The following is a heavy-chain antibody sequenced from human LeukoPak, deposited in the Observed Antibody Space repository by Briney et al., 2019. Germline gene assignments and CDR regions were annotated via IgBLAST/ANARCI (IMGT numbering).Heavy chain of an antibody. J-gene: IGHJ4*02. CDR3: ARGRERWLQLWFFDY. D-gene: IGHD5-24*01. V-gene: IGHV1-69*01. CDR1: GGTFSSYA. CDR2: IIPIFGTA. Sequence: SVKVSCKASGGTFSSYAISWVRQAPGQGLEWMGGIIPIFGTANYAQKFQGRVTITADESTSTAYMELSSLRSEDSAVHYCARGRERWLQLWFFDYWGQGTLVTVSS.